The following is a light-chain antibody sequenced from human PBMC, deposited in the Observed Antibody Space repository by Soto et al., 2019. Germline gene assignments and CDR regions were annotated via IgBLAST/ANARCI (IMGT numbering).Light chain of an antibody. CDR3: LQHNSYPWT. CDR1: QGIGDT. Sequence: MTQSPATLSVSPGEGVTLSCRASQGIGDTLGWYQQKPGKAPKRLIYAASSLQSGVPSRFSGSGSGTEFTLTISSLQPEDFATYYCLQHNSYPWTFGQGTKVDIK. V-gene: IGKV1-17*01. CDR2: AAS. J-gene: IGKJ1*01.